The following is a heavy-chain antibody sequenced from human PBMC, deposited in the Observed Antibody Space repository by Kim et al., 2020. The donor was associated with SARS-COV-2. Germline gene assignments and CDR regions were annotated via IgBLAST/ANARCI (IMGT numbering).Heavy chain of an antibody. CDR2: ISYSGGT. CDR1: GGSISSDGYY. CDR3: ARTSSVVTSGNYYFDH. V-gene: IGHV4-31*03. Sequence: SETLSLTCSVSGGSISSDGYYWSWIRQHPGKGLEWIGYISYSGGTYYNPSLKSRGTILVDTSKNQFSLKLDSVTAADTAVYYCARTSSVVTSGNYYFDHWGQGTLLSVSS. J-gene: IGHJ4*02. D-gene: IGHD2-2*01.